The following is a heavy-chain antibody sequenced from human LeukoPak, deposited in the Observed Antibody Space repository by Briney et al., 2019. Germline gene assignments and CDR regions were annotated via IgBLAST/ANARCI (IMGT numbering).Heavy chain of an antibody. J-gene: IGHJ6*03. CDR1: GYTFTGYY. CDR2: INPNSGGT. CDR3: ARYFHGSGSSYYYYYYMDV. V-gene: IGHV1-2*02. Sequence: ASVKVSCKASGYTFTGYYMHWVRQAPGQGLEWMGWINPNSGGTNYAQKFQGRVTMTRDTSISTAYMELSRLRSDDTAVYYCARYFHGSGSSYYYYYYMDVWGKGTTVTISS. D-gene: IGHD3-10*01.